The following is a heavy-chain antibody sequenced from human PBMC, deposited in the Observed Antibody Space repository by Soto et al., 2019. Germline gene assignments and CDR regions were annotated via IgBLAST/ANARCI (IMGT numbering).Heavy chain of an antibody. Sequence: EAAVKVSCKASGGTFSSYAISWVRQAPGQGLEWMGGIIPIFGTANYAQKFQGRVTITADESTSTAYMELSSLRSEDTAVYYCARVIPRYRYYDSSGYYYETFDYWG. CDR1: GGTFSSYA. D-gene: IGHD3-22*01. CDR3: ARVIPRYRYYDSSGYYYETFDY. J-gene: IGHJ4*01. V-gene: IGHV1-69*13. CDR2: IIPIFGTA.